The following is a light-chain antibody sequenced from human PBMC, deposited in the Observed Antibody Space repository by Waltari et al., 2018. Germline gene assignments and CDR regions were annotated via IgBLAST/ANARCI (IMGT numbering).Light chain of an antibody. CDR2: DTA. V-gene: IGKV3D-20*01. CDR3: QQYANSPLT. J-gene: IGKJ4*01. CDR1: QNIGGAY. Sequence: EIVLTQSPATLSLSPGERATLSCGASQNIGGAYLAWYQQKPGLAPRLLIYDTAIRAAGVPDRFRGSGSGTDFTLTISRLDPEDFALYFCQQYANSPLTLGGGTKVEF.